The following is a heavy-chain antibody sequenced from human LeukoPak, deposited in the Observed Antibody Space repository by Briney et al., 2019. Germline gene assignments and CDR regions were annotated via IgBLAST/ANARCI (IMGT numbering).Heavy chain of an antibody. Sequence: SETLSLTCTVSGGSISSYYWSWIRQPPGKGLEWIGYIYYSGSTNYNPSLKSRVTISVDTSKNQFSLKLSSVTAADTAVYYCARGCGQQLECENFDYWGQGTLVTVSS. J-gene: IGHJ4*02. V-gene: IGHV4-59*01. CDR2: IYYSGST. CDR3: ARGCGQQLECENFDY. CDR1: GGSISSYY. D-gene: IGHD6-13*01.